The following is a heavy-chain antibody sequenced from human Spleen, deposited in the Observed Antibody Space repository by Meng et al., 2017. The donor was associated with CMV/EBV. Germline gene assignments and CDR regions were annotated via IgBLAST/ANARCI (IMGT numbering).Heavy chain of an antibody. J-gene: IGHJ4*02. V-gene: IGHV3-21*01. CDR3: ARARSPTHFDY. CDR1: GFTFSSYS. CDR2: ISSSSSYI. Sequence: GGSLRLSCAASGFTFSSYSMNWVRQAPGKGLEWVSSISSSSSYIYYADSVKGRFTISRDNAKNSLYLQMNGLRDGDTGLYYCARARSPTHFDYWGQGALVTVSS.